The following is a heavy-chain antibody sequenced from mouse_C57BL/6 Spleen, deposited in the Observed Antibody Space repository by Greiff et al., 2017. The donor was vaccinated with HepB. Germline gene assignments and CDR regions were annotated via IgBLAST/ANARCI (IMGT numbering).Heavy chain of an antibody. CDR3: ARSQSSNYGGAMDY. D-gene: IGHD2-5*01. V-gene: IGHV1-4*01. CDR2: INPSSGYT. CDR1: GYTFTSYT. J-gene: IGHJ4*01. Sequence: VQLQQSGAELARPGASVKMSCKASGYTFTSYTMHWVKQRPGQGLEWIGYINPSSGYTKYNQKFKDKATLTADKSSSTAYMQLSSLTSEDSAVYYWARSQSSNYGGAMDYWGQGTSVTVSS.